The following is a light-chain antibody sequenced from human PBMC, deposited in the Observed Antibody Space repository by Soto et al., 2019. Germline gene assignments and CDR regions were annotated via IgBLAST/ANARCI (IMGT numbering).Light chain of an antibody. Sequence: DIQMTQSPSSLSASVGDSVTITCRASQRIGSYVNWYQQKPGKAPKLLIYAATNLEEGVPSRFSGSGSGTDFSLSVSGLQSEDFATYYCQQSYSIPVWTFGHGTKVEIK. CDR1: QRIGSY. J-gene: IGKJ1*01. V-gene: IGKV1-39*01. CDR2: AAT. CDR3: QQSYSIPVWT.